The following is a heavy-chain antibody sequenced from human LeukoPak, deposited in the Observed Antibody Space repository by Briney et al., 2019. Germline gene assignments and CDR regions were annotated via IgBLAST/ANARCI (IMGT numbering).Heavy chain of an antibody. CDR3: VRDYFCSGGTCDDCFDP. J-gene: IGHJ5*02. Sequence: ASVKVSCKASGYTFTNYGISWVRQAPGQGLEWMAWISTYDHDTNYAQKFRGRVTMTTDTSTSTAYMELRSLGSDDTAVYYCVRDYFCSGGTCDDCFDPWGQGTLDTVSS. V-gene: IGHV1-18*01. D-gene: IGHD2-15*01. CDR2: ISTYDHDT. CDR1: GYTFTNYG.